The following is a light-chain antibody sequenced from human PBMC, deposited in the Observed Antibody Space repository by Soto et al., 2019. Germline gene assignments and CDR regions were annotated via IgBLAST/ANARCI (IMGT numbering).Light chain of an antibody. CDR3: QQYCSSLFT. Sequence: EIVLTQSPGTLSLSPGERATLSCRASQSVSSSYLAWYRQKPGQAPRLLIYAASSRATGIPDRFSGSGSGTDFTLTISRLEPEDFAVYYCQQYCSSLFTFGPGTKVDIK. CDR2: AAS. CDR1: QSVSSSY. J-gene: IGKJ3*01. V-gene: IGKV3-20*01.